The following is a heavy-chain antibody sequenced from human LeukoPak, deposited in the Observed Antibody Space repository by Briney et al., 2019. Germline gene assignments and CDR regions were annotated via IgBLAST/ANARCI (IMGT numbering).Heavy chain of an antibody. V-gene: IGHV3-21*06. D-gene: IGHD4-17*01. J-gene: IGHJ4*02. CDR2: ISSSGTYI. CDR1: GFTFSSYS. Sequence: GSLRLSCAASGFTFSSYSMNWVRQAPGKGLEWVSSISSSGTYIYYADSVKGRFTISRDNAKNSLYLQMNSLRAEDTAVYYCARDQYGEAVDYWGQGTLVTVSS. CDR3: ARDQYGEAVDY.